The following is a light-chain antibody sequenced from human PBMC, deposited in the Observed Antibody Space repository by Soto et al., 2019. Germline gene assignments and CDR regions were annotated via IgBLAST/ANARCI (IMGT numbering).Light chain of an antibody. CDR3: QSYDSSLSGSV. CDR1: SSNIGAGYD. CDR2: GNS. Sequence: QSVLTQPPSVSGAAGQRVTISCTGSSSNIGAGYDVHWYQQLPGTAPKLLIYGNSNQPSGVPDRFSGSKSGTSASLAITGLQAEDEAYYYCQSYDSSLSGSVFGGGTKLTVL. V-gene: IGLV1-40*01. J-gene: IGLJ3*02.